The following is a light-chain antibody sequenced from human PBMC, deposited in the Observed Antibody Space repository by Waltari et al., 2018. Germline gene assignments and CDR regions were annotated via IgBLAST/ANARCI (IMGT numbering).Light chain of an antibody. J-gene: IGLJ3*02. CDR1: SSDVGTYNY. V-gene: IGLV2-14*03. Sequence: QSALTQPASVSGSPGQSITISCTGTSSDVGTYNYVSWYQQHPGKAPKLLIYYVSYRPSGVSYRFSGSKSGNTASLTISGLQAEDEADYYCSSYKTTNTLELFGGGTSLTVL. CDR3: SSYKTTNTLEL. CDR2: YVS.